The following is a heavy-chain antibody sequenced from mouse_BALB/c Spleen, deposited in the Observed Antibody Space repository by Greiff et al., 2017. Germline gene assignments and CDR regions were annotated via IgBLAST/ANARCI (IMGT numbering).Heavy chain of an antibody. V-gene: IGHV5-17*02. Sequence: EVKLVESGGGLVQPGGSRKLSCAASGFTFSSFGMHWVRQAPEKGLEWVAYISSGSSTIYYADTVKGRFTISRDNPKNTLFLQMPSLRSEDTAMYYCARKRSRYAMDYWGQGTSVTVSS. CDR2: ISSGSSTI. CDR1: GFTFSSFG. J-gene: IGHJ4*01. CDR3: ARKRSRYAMDY.